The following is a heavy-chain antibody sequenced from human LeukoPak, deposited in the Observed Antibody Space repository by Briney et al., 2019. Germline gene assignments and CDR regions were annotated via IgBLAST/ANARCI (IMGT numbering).Heavy chain of an antibody. CDR1: AFTFSDYG. Sequence: GGSLRLSCAASAFTFSDYGMNRVRQAPGKGLEGVSAISGSTTYIYYADSVKGRFTISRDNAKNSLYLQMNNLRTDDTAVYYCASHHGYTSTWPFDYWGQGTLVTVSS. CDR2: ISGSTTYI. D-gene: IGHD6-13*01. J-gene: IGHJ4*02. CDR3: ASHHGYTSTWPFDY. V-gene: IGHV3-21*01.